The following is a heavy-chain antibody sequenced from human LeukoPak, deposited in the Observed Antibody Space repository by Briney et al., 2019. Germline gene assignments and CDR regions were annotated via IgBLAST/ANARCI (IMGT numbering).Heavy chain of an antibody. J-gene: IGHJ4*02. CDR3: AREPGAYCGGDWYIY. V-gene: IGHV1-69*05. D-gene: IGHD2-21*02. CDR2: IIPIFGTA. CDR1: GGTFSSYA. Sequence: ASVKVSCKASGGTFSSYAISWVRQAPGQGLEWMGGIIPIFGTANYAQKFQGRVTITTDESTSTAYMELSSLRSEDTAVYYCAREPGAYCGGDWYIYWGQGTLVTASS.